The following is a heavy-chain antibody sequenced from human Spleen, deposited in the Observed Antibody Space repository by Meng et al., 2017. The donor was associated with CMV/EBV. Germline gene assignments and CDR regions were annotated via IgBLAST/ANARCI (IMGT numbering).Heavy chain of an antibody. CDR2: ISSRSSTV. Sequence: GGSLRLSCAASGLTFNTYEMAWVRQAPGKRLEWISSISSRSSTVYYADSVKGRFTISRDNAKNSLYLQMNSLRIEDTAVYYCARELRDGYTWGFFDCWGQGTLVTVSS. V-gene: IGHV3-48*03. J-gene: IGHJ4*02. D-gene: IGHD5-24*01. CDR3: ARELRDGYTWGFFDC. CDR1: GLTFNTYE.